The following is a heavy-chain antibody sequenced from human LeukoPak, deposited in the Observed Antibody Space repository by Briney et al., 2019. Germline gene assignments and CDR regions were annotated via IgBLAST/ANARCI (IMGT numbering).Heavy chain of an antibody. J-gene: IGHJ6*03. CDR2: IYTSGST. Sequence: SETLSLPCTVSGGSISSGSYYWSWIRQPAGKGLEWIGRIYTSGSTNYNPSLKSRVTISVDTSKNQFSLKLSSVTAADTAVYYCARNRKIAAAGPYYYYMDVWGKGTTVTVSS. V-gene: IGHV4-61*02. CDR1: GGSISSGSYY. D-gene: IGHD6-13*01. CDR3: ARNRKIAAAGPYYYYMDV.